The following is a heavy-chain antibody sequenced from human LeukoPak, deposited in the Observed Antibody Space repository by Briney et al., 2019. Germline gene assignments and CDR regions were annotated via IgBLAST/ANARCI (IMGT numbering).Heavy chain of an antibody. CDR2: IRYDGSNK. CDR3: ARARLRLGELSDYFDY. Sequence: PGGSLRLSCAASGFTFSSYGMHWVRQAPGKGLEWVAFIRYDGSNKYYADSVKGRFTISRDNSKNTLYLQMNSLRAEDTAVYYCARARLRLGELSDYFDYWGQGTLVTVSS. D-gene: IGHD3-16*02. V-gene: IGHV3-30*02. CDR1: GFTFSSYG. J-gene: IGHJ4*02.